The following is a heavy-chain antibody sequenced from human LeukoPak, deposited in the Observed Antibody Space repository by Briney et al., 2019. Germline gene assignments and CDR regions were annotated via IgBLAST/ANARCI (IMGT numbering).Heavy chain of an antibody. CDR1: GYTFTGYY. V-gene: IGHV1-2*02. J-gene: IGHJ4*02. D-gene: IGHD2-8*02. CDR2: ISPNSGDT. Sequence: GASVKVSCKASGYTFTGYYIHWVRQAPGQGLEWMGWISPNSGDTNYAQKFQGRVTMTRDTSITTVSLELTSLRSDDTAVYYCARGTGGSLSSIDKWGQGALVTVSS. CDR3: ARGTGGSLSSIDK.